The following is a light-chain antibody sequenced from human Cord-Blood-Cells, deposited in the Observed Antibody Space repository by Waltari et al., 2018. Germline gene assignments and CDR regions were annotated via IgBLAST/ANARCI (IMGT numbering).Light chain of an antibody. V-gene: IGKV1-39*01. J-gene: IGKJ2*03. CDR1: QSISSY. CDR2: AAS. CDR3: QQSYSTPYS. Sequence: DIQMTQSPSSLSASVGDRVTITCRASQSISSYLNWYQQKPGKAPKLLIYAASSLQSGVPARFSCSGSGTDFTLTISSLQAEDFATDYCQQSYSTPYSFGQGTKLEIK.